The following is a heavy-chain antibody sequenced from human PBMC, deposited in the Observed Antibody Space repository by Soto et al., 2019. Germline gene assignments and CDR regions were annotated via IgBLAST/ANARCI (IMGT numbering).Heavy chain of an antibody. CDR3: AHSDIPTAVTFDY. J-gene: IGHJ4*02. CDR1: GFSLTTPGVG. Sequence: SGPTLVNPTQTLTLTCTFSGFSLTTPGVGVGWIRQPPGKTLEWLALIYWDDDNRYNPSLKNRLTFTRDTSKNQVVLTMTNMDPLDTATYYCAHSDIPTAVTFDYWGPGILVTVS. CDR2: IYWDDDN. D-gene: IGHD6-13*01. V-gene: IGHV2-5*02.